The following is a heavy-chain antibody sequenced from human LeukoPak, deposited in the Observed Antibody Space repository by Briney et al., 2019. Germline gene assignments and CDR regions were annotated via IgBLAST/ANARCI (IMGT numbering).Heavy chain of an antibody. J-gene: IGHJ6*03. CDR1: GFTFSSYA. CDR3: AREEVVPAAYYYYYYMDV. CDR2: ISYDGSNK. Sequence: QPGGSLRLSCAASGFTFSSYAMHWVRQAPGKGLEWVAVISYDGSNKYYADSVKGRFTISRDNSKNTLYLQMNSLRAEDTAVYYCAREEVVPAAYYYYYYMDVWGKGTTVTVSS. D-gene: IGHD2-2*01. V-gene: IGHV3-30*07.